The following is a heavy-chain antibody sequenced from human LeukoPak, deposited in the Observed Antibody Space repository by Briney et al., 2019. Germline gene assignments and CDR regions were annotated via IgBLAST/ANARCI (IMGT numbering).Heavy chain of an antibody. D-gene: IGHD4-17*01. J-gene: IGHJ4*02. Sequence: QPGGSLRLSCTGSGFTFGDYAISWVRQAPGKGLEWVSTISGSGGSTYYADSAKGRFTISRDNSQNTLYLQVNSLRPEDTALYYCAKDGYGDPHYFDYWGQGTLVIVSS. CDR2: ISGSGGST. CDR1: GFTFGDYA. V-gene: IGHV3-23*01. CDR3: AKDGYGDPHYFDY.